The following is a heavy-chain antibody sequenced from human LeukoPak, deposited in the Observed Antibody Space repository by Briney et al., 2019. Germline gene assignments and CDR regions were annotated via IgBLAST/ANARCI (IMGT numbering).Heavy chain of an antibody. CDR2: ISDSSSYI. V-gene: IGHV3-21*01. CDR3: AKYGGDYYGSGSSGFDY. Sequence: GGSLRLSCAASGFTFSRYSMNWVRQAPGKGLEWVSSISDSSSYIYYADSVKGRFTISRDNAKNSLYLQMNSLRADDTAVYYCAKYGGDYYGSGSSGFDYWGQGTLVTVSS. D-gene: IGHD3-10*01. CDR1: GFTFSRYS. J-gene: IGHJ4*02.